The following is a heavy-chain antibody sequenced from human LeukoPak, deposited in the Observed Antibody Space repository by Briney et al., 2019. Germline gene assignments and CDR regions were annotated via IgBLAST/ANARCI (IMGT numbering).Heavy chain of an antibody. CDR1: GGSISSGSYY. D-gene: IGHD6-13*01. V-gene: IGHV4-61*02. CDR2: IYTSGST. Sequence: SETLSLTCTVSGGSISSGSYYWSWIRQPAGKGLEWIGRIYTSGSTSYNPSLKSRVTISVDTSKNQFSLKLSSVTAADTAVYYCARGVPYSSSWYTPYYFDYWGQGTLVTVSS. CDR3: ARGVPYSSSWYTPYYFDY. J-gene: IGHJ4*02.